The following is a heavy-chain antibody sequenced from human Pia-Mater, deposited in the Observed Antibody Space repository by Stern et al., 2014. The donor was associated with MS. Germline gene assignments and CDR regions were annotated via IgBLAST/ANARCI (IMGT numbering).Heavy chain of an antibody. CDR1: GYNFRNYA. CDR2: INTNTGKP. V-gene: IGHV7-4-1*02. D-gene: IGHD2-8*01. CDR3: ASRGAGEFGVSPTGS. Sequence: QVQLLQSGSELKKPGASVKVSCKASGYNFRNYAMNWVRQAPGQGLEWMGWINTNTGKPLYAQGFTGRFVFSLDTSVSTAYLKISSLKTEDTAVYYCASRGAGEFGVSPTGSWGQGTLVTVSS. J-gene: IGHJ5*02.